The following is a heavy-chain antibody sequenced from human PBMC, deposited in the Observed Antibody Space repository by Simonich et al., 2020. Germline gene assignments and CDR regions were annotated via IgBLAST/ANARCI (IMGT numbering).Heavy chain of an antibody. D-gene: IGHD7-27*01. CDR1: GFTFSSYW. V-gene: IGHV3-7*01. CDR2: IKQDGSEK. Sequence: EVQLVESGRGLVQPGGSLRLSCAASGFTFSSYWMSWVRQAPGKGLEWVANIKQDGSEKYYVDSVKGRFTNSRDNAKNSLYLQMNSLRAEDTAVYYCARDGLGTAYYYYMDVWGKGTTVTVSS. J-gene: IGHJ6*03. CDR3: ARDGLGTAYYYYMDV.